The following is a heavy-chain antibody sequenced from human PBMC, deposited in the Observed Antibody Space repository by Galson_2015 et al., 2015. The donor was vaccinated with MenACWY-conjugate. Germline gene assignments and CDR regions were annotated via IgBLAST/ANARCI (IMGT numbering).Heavy chain of an antibody. D-gene: IGHD5-24*01. V-gene: IGHV3-30*04. CDR1: GFAFSNYA. CDR3: ATGRDGYNYLLDY. CDR2: ISFDGSDM. J-gene: IGHJ4*02. Sequence: FLRLSCAASGFAFSNYAINWVRQAPGKGLEWLTVISFDGSDMYYAGSVKGRITISRDNSKNTLYLHMDSLRTEDTAVYYCATGRDGYNYLLDYWGQGTLVTVSS.